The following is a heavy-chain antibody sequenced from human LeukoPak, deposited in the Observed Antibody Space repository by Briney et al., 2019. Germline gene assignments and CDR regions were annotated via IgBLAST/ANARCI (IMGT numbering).Heavy chain of an antibody. CDR2: ISSSSSYI. J-gene: IGHJ4*02. Sequence: GGSLRLSCAASGFTFSSYSMNWVRQAPGKGLEWVSSISSSSSYIYYADSVKGRFTISRDNAKNSLYLQMNSLRAEDTAVYYCAKAMVRGVILVDYWGQGTLVTVSS. V-gene: IGHV3-21*04. CDR1: GFTFSSYS. CDR3: AKAMVRGVILVDY. D-gene: IGHD3-10*01.